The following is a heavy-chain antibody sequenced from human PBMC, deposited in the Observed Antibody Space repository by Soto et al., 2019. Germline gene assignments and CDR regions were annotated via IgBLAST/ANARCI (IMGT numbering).Heavy chain of an antibody. CDR3: ARVCGVDCHHGIDV. CDR2: IYYSGST. J-gene: IGHJ6*02. CDR1: GGSISSGGYY. V-gene: IGHV4-31*03. D-gene: IGHD2-21*02. Sequence: QVQLQESGPGLVKPSQTLSLTCTVSGGSISSGGYYWSWIRQHPGKGLEWIGYIYYSGSTYYKPSLKSRVTISVDASKTPFSLNLSSVPAADTAVYYCARVCGVDCHHGIDVWGQGTTVTVSS.